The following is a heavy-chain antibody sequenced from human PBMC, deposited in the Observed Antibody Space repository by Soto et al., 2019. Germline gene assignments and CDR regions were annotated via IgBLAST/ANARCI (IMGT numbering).Heavy chain of an antibody. V-gene: IGHV1-18*01. J-gene: IGHJ5*02. D-gene: IGHD3-10*01. CDR3: ARDRTYGSASGWFDP. CDR2: ISAYNGNT. Sequence: QVPLVQSGAEVKKPGASVKVSCKASGYTFTSYGISWVRQAPGQGLEWMGWISAYNGNTNYAQKLQGRVTMTTDTSTSTAYMELRSLRSDDTAVYYCARDRTYGSASGWFDPWGQGTLVTVSS. CDR1: GYTFTSYG.